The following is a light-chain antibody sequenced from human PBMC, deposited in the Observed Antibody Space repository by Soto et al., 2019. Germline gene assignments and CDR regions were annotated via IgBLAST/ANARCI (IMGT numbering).Light chain of an antibody. CDR3: NSYTNTAARV. Sequence: LSQPASVSGSPGQSITISCTGTSSDVGAHNFVSWYQQHPGKAPKLMIYEVSNRPSGVSDRFSGSKSGNTASLTISGLQAEDEADYYCNSYTNTAARVFGTGTNVTVL. V-gene: IGLV2-14*01. CDR1: SSDVGAHNF. CDR2: EVS. J-gene: IGLJ1*01.